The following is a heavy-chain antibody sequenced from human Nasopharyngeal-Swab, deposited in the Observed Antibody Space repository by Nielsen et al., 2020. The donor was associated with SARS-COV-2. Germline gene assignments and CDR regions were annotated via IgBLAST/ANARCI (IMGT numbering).Heavy chain of an antibody. CDR3: ARDRKGWSYYFDY. D-gene: IGHD2-15*01. CDR1: GFTFSSYG. Sequence: GESLKISCAASGFTFSSYGMHWVRQAPGKGLEWVAVIWYDGSNKYYADSVKGRFTISRDNSKNTLYLQMNSLRAEDTAVYYCARDRKGWSYYFDYWGQGTLVTVSS. V-gene: IGHV3-33*01. CDR2: IWYDGSNK. J-gene: IGHJ4*02.